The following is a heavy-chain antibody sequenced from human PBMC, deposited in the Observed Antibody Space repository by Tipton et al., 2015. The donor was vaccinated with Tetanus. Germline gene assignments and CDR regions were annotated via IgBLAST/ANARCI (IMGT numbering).Heavy chain of an antibody. CDR2: IIPIFGTA. CDR1: GGTFSSYA. V-gene: IGHV1-69*01. Sequence: QSGAEVKKPGSSVRVSCKASGGTFSSYAISWVRQAPGQGLEWMGGIIPIFGTANYAQKFQGRVTITADESTSTAYMELSSLRSEDTAVYYCARGGGVIVGAPGSAFAIWGQGTMVPVSS. D-gene: IGHD1-26*01. J-gene: IGHJ3*02. CDR3: ARGGGVIVGAPGSAFAI.